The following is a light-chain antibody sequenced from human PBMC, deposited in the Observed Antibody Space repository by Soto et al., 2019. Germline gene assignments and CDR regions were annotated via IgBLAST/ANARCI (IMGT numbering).Light chain of an antibody. V-gene: IGKV1-5*01. CDR3: QHYKRYPYT. J-gene: IGKJ2*01. CDR1: QNINSW. CDR2: DAS. Sequence: DIQMTQSPSTLSASVGDRVTLTCRASQNINSWLAWYQQRPGQAPILLIYDASTLESGVPSRFSGSESGTEFTLTIISLPPEAVATYYCQHYKRYPYTFGQGNKVEI.